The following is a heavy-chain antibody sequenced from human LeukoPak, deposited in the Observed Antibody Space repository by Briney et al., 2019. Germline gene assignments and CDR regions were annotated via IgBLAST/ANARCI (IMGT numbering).Heavy chain of an antibody. CDR2: LHYGGSA. D-gene: IGHD6-13*01. J-gene: IGHJ4*02. Sequence: SETLSLTCTVSGGSVISSYYYWAWIRQPPGKGLEWIGSLHYGGSASNNPSLKSRVTISMDTSKNQVSLEMTSVTAADTAVYYCATHAYSNRWNFPDYWGQGTLVTVSS. CDR3: ATHAYSNRWNFPDY. CDR1: GGSVISSYYY. V-gene: IGHV4-39*07.